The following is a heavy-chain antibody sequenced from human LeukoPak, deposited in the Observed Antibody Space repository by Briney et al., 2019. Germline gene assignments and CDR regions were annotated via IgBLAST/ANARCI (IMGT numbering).Heavy chain of an antibody. CDR2: INPSGDST. J-gene: IGHJ5*02. Sequence: ASVKVSCKASGYTFTSYYMHWVRQAPGQGLEWMGIINPSGDSTTYTQKFQGRVTITRNTSISTAYMELSSLRSEDTAVYYCARGLRFLEWPSGYNWFDPWGQGTLVTVSS. D-gene: IGHD3-3*01. CDR3: ARGLRFLEWPSGYNWFDP. V-gene: IGHV1-46*01. CDR1: GYTFTSYY.